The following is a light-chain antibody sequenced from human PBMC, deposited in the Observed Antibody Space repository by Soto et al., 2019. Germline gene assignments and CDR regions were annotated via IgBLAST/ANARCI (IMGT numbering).Light chain of an antibody. J-gene: IGLJ2*01. Sequence: QSALTQPASVSGSPGQSITISCTGTSSDVGRYHLVSWYQQHPGKAPKLMIFEDTERPSGVSNRFSGSKSGNPASLTISGLQTEDEADYYCCSYAGGTSVVFGGGTKLTVL. CDR1: SSDVGRYHL. CDR2: EDT. CDR3: CSYAGGTSVV. V-gene: IGLV2-23*01.